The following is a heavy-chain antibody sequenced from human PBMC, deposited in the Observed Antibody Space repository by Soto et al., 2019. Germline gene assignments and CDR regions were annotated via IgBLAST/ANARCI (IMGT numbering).Heavy chain of an antibody. V-gene: IGHV6-1*01. CDR1: GDSVSSNSAA. Sequence: PSQTLSLTCAISGDSVSSNSAAWNWIRQSPSRGLEWLGRTYYRSKWYNDYAVSVKSRITINPDTSKNQFSLQLNSVTPEDTAVDYCERDRPGYSRGGGFVRKFDAFDIWGKGKMVT. J-gene: IGHJ3*02. D-gene: IGHD6-13*01. CDR3: ERDRPGYSRGGGFVRKFDAFDI. CDR2: TYYRSKWYN.